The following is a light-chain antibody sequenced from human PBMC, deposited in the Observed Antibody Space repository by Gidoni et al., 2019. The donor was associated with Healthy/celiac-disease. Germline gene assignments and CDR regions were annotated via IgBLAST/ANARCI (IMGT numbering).Light chain of an antibody. J-gene: IGKJ1*01. CDR3: QQYNNWLT. CDR2: GAS. V-gene: IGKV3-15*01. CDR1: QSVSSN. Sequence: EIVMTQSPATLSVSPGDRATLSCRASQSVSSNLAWYQQKPGQAPRLLIYGASTRATGIPARFSGSGSGTEFTLTISSLQSKDFAVYYCQQYNNWLTFGQGTKVEIK.